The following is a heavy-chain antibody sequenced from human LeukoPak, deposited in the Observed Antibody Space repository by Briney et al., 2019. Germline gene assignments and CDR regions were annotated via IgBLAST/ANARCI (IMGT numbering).Heavy chain of an antibody. Sequence: ASVKVSCKASGGTFSSYTISWVRQAPGQGLEWMGRIIPILGIANYAQKFQGRVTITADKSTSTAYMELSSLRSEDTAVYYCARGARGYSGYDPKNWFDPWGQGTRVTVSS. V-gene: IGHV1-69*02. J-gene: IGHJ5*02. CDR2: IIPILGIA. CDR3: ARGARGYSGYDPKNWFDP. CDR1: GGTFSSYT. D-gene: IGHD5-12*01.